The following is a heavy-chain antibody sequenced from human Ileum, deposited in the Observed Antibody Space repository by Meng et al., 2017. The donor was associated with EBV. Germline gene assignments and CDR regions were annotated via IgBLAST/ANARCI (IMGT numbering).Heavy chain of an antibody. Sequence: LQKSGAGTGETHETRSLTCSFAGGSVSSGGNYWSWIRQPPGKGLEWIGYIYNSGSTNYNPSLKSRVTISVDTSKNQFSLKLSSVTAADTAVYYCARDGYSSGSDWGQGTLVTVSS. V-gene: IGHV4-61*08. CDR3: ARDGYSSGSD. J-gene: IGHJ4*02. CDR1: GGSVSSGGNY. D-gene: IGHD6-19*01. CDR2: IYNSGST.